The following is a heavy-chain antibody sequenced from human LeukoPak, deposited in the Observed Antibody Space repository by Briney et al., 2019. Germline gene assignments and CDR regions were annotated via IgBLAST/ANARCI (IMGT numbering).Heavy chain of an antibody. Sequence: PGGSLRLSCAASGFTFSSYAMSWVRQAPGKGLEWVSAISGSGGSTYYADSVKGRFTISRDNSKNTLYLQMNSLRAEDTAVYYCAKGPSIVVAPTLGYFDYWGQGTLVTVSS. D-gene: IGHD3-22*01. V-gene: IGHV3-23*01. J-gene: IGHJ4*02. CDR3: AKGPSIVVAPTLGYFDY. CDR1: GFTFSSYA. CDR2: ISGSGGST.